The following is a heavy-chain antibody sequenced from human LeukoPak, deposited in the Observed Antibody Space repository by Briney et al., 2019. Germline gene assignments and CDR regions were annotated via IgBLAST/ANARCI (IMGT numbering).Heavy chain of an antibody. V-gene: IGHV1-18*01. D-gene: IGHD4-17*01. CDR2: ISAYDGNT. J-gene: IGHJ5*02. CDR1: GYTFTSYG. CDR3: ARTHGYGDRYNWFDP. Sequence: ASVKVSCKASGYTFTSYGISWVRQAPGQGLEGMGWISAYDGNTNYAQKLQGRVTMTTDTSTSTAYMELRSLRSDDTAVYYCARTHGYGDRYNWFDPWGQGTLVTVSS.